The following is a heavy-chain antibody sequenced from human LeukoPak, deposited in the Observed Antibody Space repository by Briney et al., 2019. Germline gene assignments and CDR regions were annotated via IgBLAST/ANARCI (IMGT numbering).Heavy chain of an antibody. D-gene: IGHD3-3*01. CDR1: GGSISSYY. CDR3: ARGEVLRFTNYGMDV. J-gene: IGHJ6*02. CDR2: IYYSGST. V-gene: IGHV4-59*01. Sequence: SETLSLTCTVSGGSISSYYWSWIRQPPGKGLEWIGYIYYSGSTNYNPSLKSRVTISVDTSKNQFSLKLSSVTAADTAVYYCARGEVLRFTNYGMDVWGQGTTVTDSS.